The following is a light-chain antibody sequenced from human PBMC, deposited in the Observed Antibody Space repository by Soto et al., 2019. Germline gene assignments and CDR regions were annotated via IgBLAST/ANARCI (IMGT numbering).Light chain of an antibody. Sequence: EIVLTQSPGTLSLSPGERATLSCRASQSVSGDYIAWYQQKPGQAPRLLIYGASIRTTGIPDRFCGSGSGTDFTLTITRLEPEDFAVYYCQHYGDFGGGTQVEIK. CDR1: QSVSGDY. V-gene: IGKV3-20*01. J-gene: IGKJ4*01. CDR3: QHYGD. CDR2: GAS.